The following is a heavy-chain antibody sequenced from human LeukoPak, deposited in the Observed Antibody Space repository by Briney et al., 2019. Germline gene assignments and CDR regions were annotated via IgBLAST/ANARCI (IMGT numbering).Heavy chain of an antibody. J-gene: IGHJ6*02. V-gene: IGHV4-59*01. Sequence: SETLSLTCSVSGDSFSTYYWSWLRQPPGKGLEWIGYIYYSGSTNYNPSLESRVTISIDTSKNQFSLKLASVIVADTAVYYCARERLSSTWYGGSRDHRYHYYGMDVWGQGTTVTVSS. CDR3: ARERLSSTWYGGSRDHRYHYYGMDV. D-gene: IGHD6-13*01. CDR2: IYYSGST. CDR1: GDSFSTYY.